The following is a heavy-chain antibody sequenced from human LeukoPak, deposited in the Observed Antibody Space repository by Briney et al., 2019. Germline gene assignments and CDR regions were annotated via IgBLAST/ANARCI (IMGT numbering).Heavy chain of an antibody. V-gene: IGHV3-48*01. D-gene: IGHD5-18*01. CDR2: ISSSGTTI. Sequence: GGSLRLSCAASGFIFSRNNMNWVRQAPGKGLEWVSYISSSGTTIYYADSVKGRFTISRDNAKNSLYLQMNSLRAEDTAVYYCARDRGWIQHDIWGQGIMVTVSS. CDR1: GFIFSRNN. J-gene: IGHJ3*02. CDR3: ARDRGWIQHDI.